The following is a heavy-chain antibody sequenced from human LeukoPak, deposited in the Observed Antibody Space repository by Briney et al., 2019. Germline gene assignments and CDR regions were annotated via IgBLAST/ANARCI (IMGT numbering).Heavy chain of an antibody. CDR3: ASNGYYSQDY. J-gene: IGHJ4*02. D-gene: IGHD2-15*01. Sequence: SETLSLTCTVSGGSISSNNWWSWVRPPPGKGLEWIGEIYHSGSTNYNPSLKSRVTISVDKSKNQFSLKLSSVTAADTAVYYCASNGYYSQDYWGQGTPVTVSS. CDR2: IYHSGST. V-gene: IGHV4-4*02. CDR1: GGSISSNNW.